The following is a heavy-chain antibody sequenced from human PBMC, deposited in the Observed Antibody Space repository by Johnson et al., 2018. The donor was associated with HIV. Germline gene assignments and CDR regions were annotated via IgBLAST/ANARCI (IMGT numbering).Heavy chain of an antibody. Sequence: VQLVESGGGLVKPGGSLRLSCTASGFTFKEYGMSWVRQAPGKGLEWVSGINWNGGSTGYADSVKGRFTISRDNAKKSLYLQMNSLRADDTALYYCARVLVAADYAFDIWGQGTMVTVSS. V-gene: IGHV3-20*04. D-gene: IGHD1-26*01. CDR2: INWNGGST. CDR3: ARVLVAADYAFDI. J-gene: IGHJ3*02. CDR1: GFTFKEYG.